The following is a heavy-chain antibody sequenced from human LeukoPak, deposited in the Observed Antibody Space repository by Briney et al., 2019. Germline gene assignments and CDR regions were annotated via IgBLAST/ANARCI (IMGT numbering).Heavy chain of an antibody. CDR2: IYSGGST. J-gene: IGHJ4*02. Sequence: PGGSLRLSCAASGFTVSSNYMSWVRQAPGKGLEWVSVIYSGGSTYYADSVKGRFTISRDNSKNTLYLQMNSLRAEDTAVYYCARGHDSSGYYYYFDYWGQGTLVTVSS. D-gene: IGHD3-22*01. CDR3: ARGHDSSGYYYYFDY. V-gene: IGHV3-53*05. CDR1: GFTVSSNY.